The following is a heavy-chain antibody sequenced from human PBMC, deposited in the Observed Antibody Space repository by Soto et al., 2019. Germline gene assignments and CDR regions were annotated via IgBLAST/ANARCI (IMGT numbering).Heavy chain of an antibody. CDR2: INPNSGGT. D-gene: IGHD6-13*01. Sequence: GASVKVSCKASGYTFTGYYVHWVRQAPGQGLEWMGWINPNSGGTNYAQKFQGWVTMTRDTSISTAYMELSRLRSDDTAVYYCARGASSSWYSPLDYWGQGTLVTVSS. CDR3: ARGASSSWYSPLDY. J-gene: IGHJ4*02. CDR1: GYTFTGYY. V-gene: IGHV1-2*04.